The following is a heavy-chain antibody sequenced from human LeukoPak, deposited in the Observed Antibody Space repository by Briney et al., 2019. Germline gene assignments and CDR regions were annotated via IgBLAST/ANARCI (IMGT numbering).Heavy chain of an antibody. CDR3: ARDTGISGDAFDI. CDR1: GGSISSYY. D-gene: IGHD1-14*01. J-gene: IGHJ3*02. CDR2: IYTSGST. Sequence: SETLSLTCAVYGGSISSYYWSWIRQPAGKGLEWIGRIYTSGSTNYNPSLKSRVTMSVDTSKNQFSLKLSSVTAADTAVYYCARDTGISGDAFDIWGQGTMVTVSS. V-gene: IGHV4-4*07.